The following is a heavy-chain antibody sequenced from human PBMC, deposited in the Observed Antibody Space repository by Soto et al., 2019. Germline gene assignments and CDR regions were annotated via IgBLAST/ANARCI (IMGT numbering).Heavy chain of an antibody. CDR1: GFIVSSSY. V-gene: IGHV3-66*01. J-gene: IGHJ6*02. CDR3: ARDPLFGATMVAGMDV. D-gene: IGHD3-10*01. Sequence: GGSLRLSCAASGFIVSSSYMSWVRQAPGKGLEWVSVIYHGGSTYYADSVKGRFTISRDNSKNTLYLQMNSLRAEDTAVYYCARDPLFGATMVAGMDVWGQGTTVTVS. CDR2: IYHGGST.